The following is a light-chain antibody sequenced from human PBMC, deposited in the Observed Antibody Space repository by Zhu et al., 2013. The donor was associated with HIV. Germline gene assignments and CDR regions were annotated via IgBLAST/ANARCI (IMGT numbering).Light chain of an antibody. CDR2: GAS. V-gene: IGKV3-20*01. CDR3: QQFSTLIT. CDR1: QTISSNF. J-gene: IGKJ5*01. Sequence: VLTQSPGSLSVSPGTRATLYCRASQTISSNFLAWYQQRPGQPPRLLIYGASNRATGIAARFTGSGSGTDFTLTISSLEPEDFAIYYCQQFSTLITFGQGTRLEIK.